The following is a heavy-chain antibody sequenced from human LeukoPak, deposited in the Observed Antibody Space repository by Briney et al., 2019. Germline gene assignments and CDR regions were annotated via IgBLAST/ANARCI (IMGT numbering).Heavy chain of an antibody. CDR1: GGSFSGYY. V-gene: IGHV4-34*01. D-gene: IGHD3-3*01. J-gene: IGHJ5*02. CDR3: ARDGRIRFPVTNWFDP. CDR2: INHSGST. Sequence: SETLSLTCAVYGGSFSGYYWSWIRQPPGKGLEWIGEINHSGSTNYNPSLKCRVTISVDTSKNQFSLRLSSVTAADTAVYYCARDGRIRFPVTNWFDPWGQGTLVTVSS.